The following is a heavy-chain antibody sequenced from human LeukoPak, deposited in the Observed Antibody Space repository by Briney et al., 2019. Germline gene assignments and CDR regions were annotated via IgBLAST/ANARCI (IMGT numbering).Heavy chain of an antibody. CDR3: ARVPIVGAMSYYYYMDV. D-gene: IGHD1-26*01. J-gene: IGHJ6*03. Sequence: GGSLRLSCAASGFTFSSYAMSWVRQAPGKGLEWVSGINWNGGSTGYADSVKGRFTISRDNAKNSLYLQMNSLRAEDTALYHCARVPIVGAMSYYYYMDVWGKGTMVTISS. V-gene: IGHV3-20*01. CDR1: GFTFSSYA. CDR2: INWNGGST.